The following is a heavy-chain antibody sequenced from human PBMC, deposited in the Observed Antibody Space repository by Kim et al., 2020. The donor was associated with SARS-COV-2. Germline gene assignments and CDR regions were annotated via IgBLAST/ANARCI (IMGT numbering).Heavy chain of an antibody. J-gene: IGHJ6*02. CDR3: ARGRRGTMIVVVIPYSYYNMDV. CDR1: GYTFTSYD. D-gene: IGHD3-22*01. CDR2: MNPNSGNT. Sequence: ASVKVSCKASGYTFTSYDINWVRQATGQGLEWMGWMNPNSGNTGYAQKFQGRVTMTRNTSISTAYMELSSLRSEDTAVYYCARGRRGTMIVVVIPYSYYNMDVWGQGTTVTVSS. V-gene: IGHV1-8*01.